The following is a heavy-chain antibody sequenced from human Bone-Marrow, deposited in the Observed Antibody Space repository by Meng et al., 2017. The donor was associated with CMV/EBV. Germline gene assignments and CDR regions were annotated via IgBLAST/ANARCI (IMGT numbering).Heavy chain of an antibody. Sequence: ASVKVSCKTSGYTFTGYYIHWVRQAPGQGLEWMGWIGFNSGDTNYAQKFQGRVTMTRDTSITTTYMELSRLRSDDTAVYYCARSGYYYGLDVWGQGTTVTFSS. V-gene: IGHV1-2*02. CDR2: IGFNSGDT. CDR3: ARSGYYYGLDV. J-gene: IGHJ6*02. CDR1: GYTFTGYY.